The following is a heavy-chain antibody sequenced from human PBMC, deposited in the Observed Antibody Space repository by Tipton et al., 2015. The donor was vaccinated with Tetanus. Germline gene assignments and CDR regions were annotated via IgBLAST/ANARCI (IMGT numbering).Heavy chain of an antibody. D-gene: IGHD3-16*01. Sequence: TLSLTCTVSGGSISSTSYYWTWIRQHPGKGLDWIGYIFHTGGADYNPSLKSRATISIDTSKNQFSLKLSSVTAADTAVYYCARVDDSVWGSPFDPWGQGVLVTVSS. CDR3: ARVDDSVWGSPFDP. J-gene: IGHJ5*02. V-gene: IGHV4-31*03. CDR1: GGSISSTSYY. CDR2: IFHTGGA.